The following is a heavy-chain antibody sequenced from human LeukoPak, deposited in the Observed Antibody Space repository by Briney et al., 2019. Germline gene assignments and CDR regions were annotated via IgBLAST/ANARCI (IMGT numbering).Heavy chain of an antibody. D-gene: IGHD1-26*01. CDR1: GFDFNVQT. J-gene: IGHJ4*02. Sequence: GGSLRLSCAASGFDFNVQTMSWVRQAPGKGLAWVTRMKEDGSEVYYVDSVKGRFTISRDNRKKSLYLQMNSLRAEDTAVYYCVRGGATGGRFENWGQGILVTVSS. CDR2: MKEDGSEV. V-gene: IGHV3-7*01. CDR3: VRGGATGGRFEN.